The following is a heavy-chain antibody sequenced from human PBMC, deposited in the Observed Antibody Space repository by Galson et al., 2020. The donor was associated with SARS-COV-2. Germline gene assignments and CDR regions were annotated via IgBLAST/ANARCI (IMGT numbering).Heavy chain of an antibody. Sequence: GGSLRLSCAASGFTFSSYGMHWVRQAPGKGLEWVAFIRYDGSNKYYADSVKGRFTISRDNSKNTLYLQMNSLRAEDTAVYYCAGVDIVATMDDAVDIWGQGTMVTVSS. CDR3: AGVDIVATMDDAVDI. CDR1: GFTFSSYG. J-gene: IGHJ3*02. CDR2: IRYDGSNK. V-gene: IGHV3-30*02. D-gene: IGHD5-12*01.